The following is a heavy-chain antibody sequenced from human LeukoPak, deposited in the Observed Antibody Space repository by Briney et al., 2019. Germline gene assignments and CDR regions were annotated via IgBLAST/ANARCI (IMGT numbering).Heavy chain of an antibody. J-gene: IGHJ3*02. CDR1: GGSFSGYY. D-gene: IGHD1-14*01. CDR2: INHSGST. CDR3: ARLSVDHNAFDI. V-gene: IGHV4-34*01. Sequence: SETLSLTCAVYGGSFSGYYWSWIRQPPGRGLEWIGEINHSGSTNYNSSLKSRVTISVDTSKNQFSLKLSSVTAADTAVYYCARLSVDHNAFDIWGQGTMVTVSS.